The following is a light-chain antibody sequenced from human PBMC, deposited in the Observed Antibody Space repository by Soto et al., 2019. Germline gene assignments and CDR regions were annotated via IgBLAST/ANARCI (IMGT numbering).Light chain of an antibody. CDR3: QQSYSTPMT. CDR2: GAS. CDR1: QSVSSN. J-gene: IGKJ5*01. V-gene: IGKV3-15*01. Sequence: EIVMRQSPVTLAVSPGGRDTLSCRASQSVSSNLAWYQQKPCQAPRLLIYGASTRATGIPARFSGSGSGTEFTLTIRCLQPEDFATYYCQQSYSTPMTLGQGTRLEIK.